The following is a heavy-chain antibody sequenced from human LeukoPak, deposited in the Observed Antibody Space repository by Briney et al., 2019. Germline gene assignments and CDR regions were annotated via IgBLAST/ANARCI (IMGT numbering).Heavy chain of an antibody. Sequence: ASVKVSCKASGGTFSSYAISWVRQAPGQGLEWMGGIIPILGIANYAQKFQGRVTITADKSTSTAYMELNSLRAEDTAVYYCARDRRRGYSYGSDAFDIWGQGTMVTVSS. J-gene: IGHJ3*02. V-gene: IGHV1-69*10. D-gene: IGHD5-18*01. CDR1: GGTFSSYA. CDR3: ARDRRRGYSYGSDAFDI. CDR2: IIPILGIA.